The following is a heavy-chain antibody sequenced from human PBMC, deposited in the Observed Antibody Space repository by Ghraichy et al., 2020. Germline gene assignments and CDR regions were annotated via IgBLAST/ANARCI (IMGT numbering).Heavy chain of an antibody. CDR1: GYTFISYG. V-gene: IGHV1-18*01. Sequence: ASVKVSCKASGYTFISYGISWVRQAPGQGLEWMGWISAYNGNTDYAQKLQGRVTMTTDSSTSTAYMELRSLRSNDTAVYYFARDKSGSWAFDVWGQGTMVTVSS. J-gene: IGHJ3*01. CDR3: ARDKSGSWAFDV. CDR2: ISAYNGNT. D-gene: IGHD3-10*01.